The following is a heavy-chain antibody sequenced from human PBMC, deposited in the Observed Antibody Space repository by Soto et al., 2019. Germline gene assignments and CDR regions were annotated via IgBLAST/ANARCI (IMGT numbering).Heavy chain of an antibody. V-gene: IGHV4-59*08. CDR1: GGSIIIYY. D-gene: IGHD3-9*01. CDR2: IYYSGST. J-gene: IGHJ5*02. CDR3: ARHARYYDILTGYSTLSWFDP. Sequence: SETLSLTCTVSGGSIIIYYWSWIRQPPGKGLEWIGYIYYSGSTSYNPSLKSRVTISVDTSKNQFSLKLSSVTAADTAVYYCARHARYYDILTGYSTLSWFDPWGQGTLVTVSS.